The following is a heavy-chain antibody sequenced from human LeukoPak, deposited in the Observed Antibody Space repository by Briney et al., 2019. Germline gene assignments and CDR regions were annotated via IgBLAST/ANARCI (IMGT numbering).Heavy chain of an antibody. CDR2: INPNSGGT. V-gene: IGHV1-2*02. J-gene: IGHJ5*02. Sequence: ASVKVSCKASGYTFTGYYVHWVRQAPGQGLEWMGWINPNSGGTNYAQKFQGRVTMTRDTSISTAYMELSRLRSDGTAVYYCARGNDFDLTYNWFDPWGQGTLVTVSS. CDR3: ARGNDFDLTYNWFDP. D-gene: IGHD3-3*01. CDR1: GYTFTGYY.